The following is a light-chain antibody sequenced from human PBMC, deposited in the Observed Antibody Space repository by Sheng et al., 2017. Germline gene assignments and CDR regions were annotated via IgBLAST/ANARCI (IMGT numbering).Light chain of an antibody. V-gene: IGLV2-8*01. CDR2: EVS. CDR1: SSDVGAYNH. CDR3: SSYAASNSYV. Sequence: QSALTQPPSASGSPGQSLTISCTGTSSDVGAYNHVSWYQHHPGKAPRLMIYEVSQRPSGVPDRFSGSKSGNTASPTVSGLQAEDEADYYCSSYAASNSYVFGTGTKVTVL. J-gene: IGLJ1*01.